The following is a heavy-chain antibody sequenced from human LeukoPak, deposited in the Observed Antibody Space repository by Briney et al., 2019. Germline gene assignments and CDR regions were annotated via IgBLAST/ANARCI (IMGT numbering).Heavy chain of an antibody. J-gene: IGHJ5*02. D-gene: IGHD3/OR15-3a*01. Sequence: GGSLRLSCAASGFTFINYAMSWVRQAPGKGLEWVSAISGSGGTTYYADSVKGRFTISRDNSKNTLYLQMNSLRAEDTAMYYCARTRGGVGNDFYHNRFDPWGQGTLVTVSS. V-gene: IGHV3-23*01. CDR1: GFTFINYA. CDR3: ARTRGGVGNDFYHNRFDP. CDR2: ISGSGGTT.